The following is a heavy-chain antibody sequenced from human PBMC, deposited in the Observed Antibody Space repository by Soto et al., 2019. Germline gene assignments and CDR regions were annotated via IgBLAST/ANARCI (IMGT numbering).Heavy chain of an antibody. Sequence: QVQLVQSGAEEKKPGASVKVSCKASEYIFTTYAIHWVRQAPGQSLEWMGWIDAGNADTKYSQKFQDRVIITRDTSASTVYMELSSLTSEDTAIYYCGRHLWGSGYRYYFDYWGQGTLVTVSS. J-gene: IGHJ4*02. D-gene: IGHD5-12*01. CDR1: EYIFTTYA. CDR2: IDAGNADT. V-gene: IGHV1-3*05. CDR3: GRHLWGSGYRYYFDY.